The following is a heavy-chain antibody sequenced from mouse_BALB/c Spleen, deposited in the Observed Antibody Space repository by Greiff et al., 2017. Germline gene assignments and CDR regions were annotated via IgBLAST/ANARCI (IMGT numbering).Heavy chain of an antibody. CDR1: GYTFTSYW. V-gene: IGHV1-87*01. J-gene: IGHJ2*01. CDR3: ARWDDYDVDFDY. CDR2: IYPGDGDT. D-gene: IGHD2-4*01. Sequence: QVQLKESGAELARPGASVKLSCKASGYTFTSYWMQWVKQRPGQGLEWIGAIYPGDGDTRYTQKFKGKATLTADKSSSTAYMQLSSLASEDSAVYYCARWDDYDVDFDYWGQGTTLTVSS.